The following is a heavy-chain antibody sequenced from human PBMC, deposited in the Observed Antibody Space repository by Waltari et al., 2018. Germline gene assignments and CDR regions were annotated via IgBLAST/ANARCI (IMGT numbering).Heavy chain of an antibody. CDR2: IIPILGTS. CDR1: GGTFSSYA. Sequence: QVQLVQSGAEVKKPGSSVKVSCKASGGTFSSYAISWVRQAPGQGLEWMGGIIPILGTSNYAQKFQGRVTITADKSTSTAYMERSSLRSEDTAVYYCARDRTRLDYGDYPSDAFDIWGQGTMVTVSS. V-gene: IGHV1-69*14. CDR3: ARDRTRLDYGDYPSDAFDI. J-gene: IGHJ3*02. D-gene: IGHD4-17*01.